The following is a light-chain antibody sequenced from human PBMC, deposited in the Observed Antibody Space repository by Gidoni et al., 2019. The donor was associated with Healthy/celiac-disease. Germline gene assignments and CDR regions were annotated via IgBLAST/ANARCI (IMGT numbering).Light chain of an antibody. V-gene: IGKV3-20*01. CDR1: QSVSSSY. CDR2: GAS. Sequence: ETVLTQSTGTLSLSPGERATLSCRASQSVSSSYLAWYQQKPGQAPRLLIYGASSRATGIPDRVSGSGSGTDFTLTISRLEPEDFAVYYCQQYGSSPPLTFGGGTKVEIK. CDR3: QQYGSSPPLT. J-gene: IGKJ4*01.